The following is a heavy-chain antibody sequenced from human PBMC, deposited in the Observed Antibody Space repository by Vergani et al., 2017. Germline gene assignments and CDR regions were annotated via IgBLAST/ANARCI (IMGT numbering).Heavy chain of an antibody. CDR1: GLTLSNTW. Sequence: EVQLVESGGGLVKPGGSLRLSCAASGLTLSNTWMSWVRDAPGKGLVWVGLNKSKTEGGTTDYAAPVKGSCTISRDDSKNTVYLQMNSLKTEDTAVYYCTTESNGMDVWGQGTTVTVSS. CDR3: TTESNGMDV. CDR2: NKSKTEGGTT. J-gene: IGHJ6*02. V-gene: IGHV3-15*01.